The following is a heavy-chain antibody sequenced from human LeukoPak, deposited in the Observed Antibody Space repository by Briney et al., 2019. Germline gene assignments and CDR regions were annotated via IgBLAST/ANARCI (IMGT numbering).Heavy chain of an antibody. CDR2: IYSSGNT. V-gene: IGHV4-61*02. CDR3: ARVYRRDGYNFDGFDI. D-gene: IGHD5-24*01. Sequence: SQTLSLTCTVSSGSINSGDYYWSWIRRPAGKGLEWIGRIYSSGNTNYSPSLKSRVTISIDTSKNQFSLRLSSVTAADTAVYYCARVYRRDGYNFDGFDIWGQGTTVTVSS. CDR1: SGSINSGDYY. J-gene: IGHJ3*02.